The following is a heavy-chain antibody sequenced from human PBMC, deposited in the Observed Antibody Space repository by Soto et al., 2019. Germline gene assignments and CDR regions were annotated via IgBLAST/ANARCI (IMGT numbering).Heavy chain of an antibody. CDR1: GYSFTTYW. CDR3: ARTLRRGDAFDI. V-gene: IGHV5-51*01. CDR2: IYPGDFDT. Sequence: PGESLKISCKGSGYSFTTYWIGWVRQMPGKGLEWMGIIYPGDFDTRYSPSFQGQVTISVDKSINTAYLQWTSLKASDTAMYYCARTLRRGDAFDIWGQGTMVTVSS. J-gene: IGHJ3*02.